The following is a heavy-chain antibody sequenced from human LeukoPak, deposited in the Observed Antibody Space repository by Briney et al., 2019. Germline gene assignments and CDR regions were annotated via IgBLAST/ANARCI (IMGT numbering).Heavy chain of an antibody. CDR2: ITHSGST. Sequence: SETLSLTCAIYGVPVSDDSWNWIRQPPGKGLEWIGEITHSGSTNYNQSLKSRITISVDTSKNQFSLKLSSVTAADTAVYYCARDRGPGATPTYWGQGTLVTVSS. CDR3: ARDRGPGATPTY. CDR1: GVPVSDDS. V-gene: IGHV4-34*01. D-gene: IGHD1-26*01. J-gene: IGHJ4*02.